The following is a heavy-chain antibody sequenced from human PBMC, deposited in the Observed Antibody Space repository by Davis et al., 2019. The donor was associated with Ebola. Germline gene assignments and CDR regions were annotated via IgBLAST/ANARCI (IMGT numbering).Heavy chain of an antibody. CDR3: ARSSYQPDY. J-gene: IGHJ4*02. V-gene: IGHV3-74*01. CDR1: GFTFSSYW. Sequence: GESLKISCAASGFTFSSYWMHWVRQAPGKGLVRVSRINPDGSFTDYADSVKGRFSISRDSTSNTLYLQMNGLRAEDTAVYYCARSSYQPDYWGQGTLVTVSS. CDR2: INPDGSFT. D-gene: IGHD2-2*01.